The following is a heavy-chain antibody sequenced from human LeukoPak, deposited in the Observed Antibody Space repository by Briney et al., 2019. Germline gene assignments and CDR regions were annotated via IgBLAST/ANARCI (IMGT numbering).Heavy chain of an antibody. Sequence: ASVKVSCKASGYTFTGYYMHWVRQAPGQRLEWMGRIDPNGGGTNYAQKFQGRVTMTRDTSITTVYMELSRLRSDDTAVYYCARDPGIVGTTNWYFNLWGRGTLVTVSS. J-gene: IGHJ2*01. CDR3: ARDPGIVGTTNWYFNL. CDR1: GYTFTGYY. D-gene: IGHD1-26*01. V-gene: IGHV1-2*02. CDR2: IDPNGGGT.